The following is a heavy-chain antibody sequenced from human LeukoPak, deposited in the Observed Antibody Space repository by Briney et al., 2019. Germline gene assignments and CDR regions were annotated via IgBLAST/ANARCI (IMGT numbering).Heavy chain of an antibody. V-gene: IGHV4-39*07. D-gene: IGHD6-25*01. CDR1: GGSISSSSYY. CDR2: IYYSRST. CDR3: ARDEFSGQIFDP. J-gene: IGHJ5*02. Sequence: PSETLSLTCTVSGGSISSSSYYWGWIRQPPGKGLEWIGSIYYSRSTYYNPSLKSRVTISVDTSKNQFSLKLSSVTAADTAVYYCARDEFSGQIFDPWGQGTLVTVSS.